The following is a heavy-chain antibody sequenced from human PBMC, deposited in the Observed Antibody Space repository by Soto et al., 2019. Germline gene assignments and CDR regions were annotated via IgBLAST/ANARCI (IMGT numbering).Heavy chain of an antibody. CDR1: GGSIISSRYY. D-gene: IGHD4-17*01. CDR2: IYYSGST. J-gene: IGHJ4*02. Sequence: QLQLQESGPGLVKPSETLSLTCTVSGGSIISSRYYWGWIRQPPGKGLERIGSIYYSGSTYYNPSRKSRVTISVDTSKTQFSLKLSSVTAADTAVYYCARRPMTTVYFDSWGQGTLVTVSS. V-gene: IGHV4-39*01. CDR3: ARRPMTTVYFDS.